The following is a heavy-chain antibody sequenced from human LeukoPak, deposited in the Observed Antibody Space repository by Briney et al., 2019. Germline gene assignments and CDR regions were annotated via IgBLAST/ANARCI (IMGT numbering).Heavy chain of an antibody. CDR1: GFTFDDYA. V-gene: IGHV3-9*01. CDR2: ISWNSGSI. D-gene: IGHD4-17*01. J-gene: IGHJ4*02. CDR3: AKDMGGGTVTTPYFDY. Sequence: GGSLRLSCAASGFTFDDYAMHWVRQAPGKGLEWVSGISWNSGSIGYADSVKGRYTISRDNAKNSLYLQMNSLRAEDTALYYCAKDMGGGTVTTPYFDYWGPGTLVTVSS.